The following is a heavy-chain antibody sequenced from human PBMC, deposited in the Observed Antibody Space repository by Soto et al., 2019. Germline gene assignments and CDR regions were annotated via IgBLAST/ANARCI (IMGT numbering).Heavy chain of an antibody. CDR2: INNSGST. CDR3: ARGGLIRGVLYY. D-gene: IGHD3-10*01. Sequence: QVQLQQWGAGLLKPSETLSLTCAVYDGSSNNYYWSWIRQPPGKGLEWIGEINNSGSTNYNASLKSRVTISEATSKKQFSLELRFVTAADTAVYYCARGGLIRGVLYYWGQGTLVTVSS. CDR1: DGSSNNYY. J-gene: IGHJ4*02. V-gene: IGHV4-34*01.